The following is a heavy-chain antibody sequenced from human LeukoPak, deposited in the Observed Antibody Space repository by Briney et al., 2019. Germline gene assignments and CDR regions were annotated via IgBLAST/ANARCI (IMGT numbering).Heavy chain of an antibody. V-gene: IGHV3-23*01. Sequence: PGGSLRLSCAVSGITLSNYGMSWVRQAPGKGLEWVAGISGSGGATNYADSVKGRFTIFRDHPKNTLYLQMNSLRVEDTAVYFCAKRGVVIRVILVGFHKEAYYFDSWGQGALVTVSS. D-gene: IGHD3-22*01. CDR3: AKRGVVIRVILVGFHKEAYYFDS. CDR2: ISGSGGAT. CDR1: GITLSNYG. J-gene: IGHJ4*02.